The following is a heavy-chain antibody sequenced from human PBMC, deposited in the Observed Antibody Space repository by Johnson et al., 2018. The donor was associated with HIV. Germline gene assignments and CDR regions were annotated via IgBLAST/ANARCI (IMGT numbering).Heavy chain of an antibody. V-gene: IGHV3-20*04. J-gene: IGHJ3*02. CDR3: ARVGPVHAFDI. CDR1: GFTFDDYG. CDR2: INWNGGST. Sequence: VQLVESGGGEVRPGGSLRLACAASGFTFDDYGMSWVRQSPGKGLEWVSGINWNGGSTGFADTVKGRFTISRDNAENSLYLQMNSLRAEDTALYYCARVGPVHAFDIWGQGTMVTVSS.